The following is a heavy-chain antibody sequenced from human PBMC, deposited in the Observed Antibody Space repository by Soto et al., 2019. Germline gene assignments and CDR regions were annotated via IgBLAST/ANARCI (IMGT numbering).Heavy chain of an antibody. CDR3: ARGIFGVVIIPYNWFDP. CDR1: GFTFSSYW. CDR2: INSDGSST. D-gene: IGHD3-3*01. V-gene: IGHV3-74*01. Sequence: GGSLRLSCAASGFTFSSYWMHWVRQAPGKGLVWVSRINSDGSSTSYADSVKGRFTISRDNAKNTLYLQMNSLRAEDTAVYYCARGIFGVVIIPYNWFDPWGQGTLVTVSS. J-gene: IGHJ5*02.